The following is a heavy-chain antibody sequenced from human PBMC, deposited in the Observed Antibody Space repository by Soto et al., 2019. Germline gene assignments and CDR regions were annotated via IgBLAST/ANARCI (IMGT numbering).Heavy chain of an antibody. J-gene: IGHJ6*02. CDR3: AVLEMATTGGVYGMDV. Sequence: QVQLVQSGAEVKKPGSSVKVSCKTSGGTFSSYAISWVRQAPGQGLEWMGGIIPIFGTANYAQKFQGRVTITADESTNTAYMELSSLRSEDTAVYYCAVLEMATTGGVYGMDVWGQGTTVTVSS. CDR1: GGTFSSYA. D-gene: IGHD3-16*01. CDR2: IIPIFGTA. V-gene: IGHV1-69*12.